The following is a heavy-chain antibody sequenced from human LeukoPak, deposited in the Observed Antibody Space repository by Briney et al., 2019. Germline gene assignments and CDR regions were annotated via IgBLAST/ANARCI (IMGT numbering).Heavy chain of an antibody. CDR3: ARGGYCSSTSCYNAFDI. Sequence: ASVKVSCNASGYTLTSYGISWVRQAPGQGLEWMGWISAYNGNTNYAQKLQGRVTMTTDTSTSTAYMELRSLRSDDTAVYYCARGGYCSSTSCYNAFDIWGQGTMVTVSS. CDR2: ISAYNGNT. J-gene: IGHJ3*02. V-gene: IGHV1-18*01. CDR1: GYTLTSYG. D-gene: IGHD2-2*02.